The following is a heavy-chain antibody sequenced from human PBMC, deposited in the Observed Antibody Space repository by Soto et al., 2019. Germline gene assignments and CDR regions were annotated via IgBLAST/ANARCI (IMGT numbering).Heavy chain of an antibody. CDR2: ISYSSSHI. CDR1: GFTFSSYS. Sequence: GGSLRLSCAASGFTFSSYSMNWVRQGPGKGLEWVSSISYSSSHIYYADSMKGRFTISRDNAKNSLFLQMNSLRAEDTAVYYCVREEELAGLYYYDHWGQGTLVTVSS. V-gene: IGHV3-21*01. CDR3: VREEELAGLYYYDH. D-gene: IGHD1-26*01. J-gene: IGHJ4*02.